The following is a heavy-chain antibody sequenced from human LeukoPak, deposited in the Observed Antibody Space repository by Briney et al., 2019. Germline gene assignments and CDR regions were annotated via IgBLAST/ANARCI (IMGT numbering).Heavy chain of an antibody. CDR2: IRSKANSYAT. V-gene: IGHV3-73*01. J-gene: IGHJ4*02. Sequence: GESLKISCKGSGYSFTSYWIGWVRQMPGKGLEWVGRIRSKANSYATAYAASVKGRFTISRDDSKNTAYLQMNSLKTEDTAVYYCTRWPLDYWGQGTLVTVSS. CDR3: TRWPLDY. CDR1: GYSFTSYW.